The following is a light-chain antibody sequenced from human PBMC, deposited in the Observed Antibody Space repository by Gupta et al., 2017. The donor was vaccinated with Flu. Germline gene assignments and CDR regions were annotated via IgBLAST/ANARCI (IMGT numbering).Light chain of an antibody. CDR3: YSRDNTNNHHAV. CDR2: ANN. V-gene: IGLV3-19*01. CDR1: SLRNSY. Sequence: SSELTQDPAVSVALGQTVRITRQGASLRNSYARWYQQKPGQAPVLVIYANNIRRSGIPHRFSGATSGGTAASMITRAQAEDEADEYCYSRDNTNNHHAVFGGGTKLTGL. J-gene: IGLJ2*01.